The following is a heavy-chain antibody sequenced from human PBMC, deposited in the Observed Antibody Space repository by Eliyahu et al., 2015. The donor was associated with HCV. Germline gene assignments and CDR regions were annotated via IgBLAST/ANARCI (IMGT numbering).Heavy chain of an antibody. J-gene: IGHJ4*02. CDR2: INHSGST. CDR1: GGSFSGXY. D-gene: IGHD3-10*01. CDR3: ARLGTMVRGVIEPYYFDY. V-gene: IGHV4-34*01. Sequence: QVQLQQWGAGLLKPSETLSLTCAVXGGSFSGXYWSWIRQPPGKGLEWIGEINHSGSTNYNPSLKSRVTISVDTPKNQFSLKLSSVTAADTAVYYCARLGTMVRGVIEPYYFDYWGQGTLVTASS.